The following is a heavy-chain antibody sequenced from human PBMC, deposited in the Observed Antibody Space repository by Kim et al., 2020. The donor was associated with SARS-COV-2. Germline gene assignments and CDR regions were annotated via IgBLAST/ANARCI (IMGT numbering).Heavy chain of an antibody. V-gene: IGHV3-33*01. J-gene: IGHJ6*02. Sequence: GGSLRLSCVASGFTFSSYGMHWVRQAPGKGLEWVAVIWYDGSNKYYADSVKGRFTISRDNSKNTLYLQMNSLRAEDTAVYYCARGGQEVFYYYGMDVWGQGTTVTVSS. CDR1: GFTFSSYG. CDR3: ARGGQEVFYYYGMDV. CDR2: IWYDGSNK.